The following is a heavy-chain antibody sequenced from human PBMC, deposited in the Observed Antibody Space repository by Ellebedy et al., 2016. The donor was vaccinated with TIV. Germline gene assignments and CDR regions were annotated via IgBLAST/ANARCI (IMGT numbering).Heavy chain of an antibody. CDR1: GSSFNAFY. D-gene: IGHD4-11*01. J-gene: IGHJ5*02. Sequence: SETLSLXCVVYGSSFNAFYWSWVRQPPGKGLEWIGENSDRGDSNYNPSLKGRVAISVDESKNEVSLKLESVTAADTAVYYCVRGYIKYDLWGQGTLVTVSS. CDR3: VRGYIKYDL. V-gene: IGHV4-34*01. CDR2: NSDRGDS.